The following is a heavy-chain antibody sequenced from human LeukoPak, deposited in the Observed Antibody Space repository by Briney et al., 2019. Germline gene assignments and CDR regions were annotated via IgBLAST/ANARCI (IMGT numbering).Heavy chain of an antibody. D-gene: IGHD3-16*02. V-gene: IGHV3-48*03. CDR3: ARDYAWDSYGLVLDS. J-gene: IGHJ4*02. CDR1: GFTFSSYE. Sequence: PGGSLRLSCAASGFTFSSYEMNWIRQAPGKGLEWISYISNSGSTKYYADSVKGRFTISRDNAKNSLYLQLNSLRAEDTAVYYCARDYAWDSYGLVLDSWGQGALVTVSS. CDR2: ISNSGSTK.